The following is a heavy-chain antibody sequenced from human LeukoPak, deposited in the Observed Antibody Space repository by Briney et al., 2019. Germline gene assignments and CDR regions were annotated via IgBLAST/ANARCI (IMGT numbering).Heavy chain of an antibody. D-gene: IGHD6-13*01. CDR2: IYYSGST. Sequence: SETLSLTCTVSGGSIGSYYWSWIRQPPGKGLEWIGYIYYSGSTNYNPSLKSRVTISVDTSKNQFSLKLSSVTAADTAVFYCARAGLGGSSWAFDAFDIWGQGTMVTVSS. J-gene: IGHJ3*02. CDR1: GGSIGSYY. V-gene: IGHV4-59*01. CDR3: ARAGLGGSSWAFDAFDI.